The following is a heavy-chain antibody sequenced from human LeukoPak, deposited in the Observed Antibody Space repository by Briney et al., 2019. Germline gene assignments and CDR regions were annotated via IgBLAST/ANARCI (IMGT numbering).Heavy chain of an antibody. CDR2: ISSSSSYI. D-gene: IGHD5-12*01. J-gene: IGHJ4*02. CDR3: ARGLALGYSGYDGLDY. CDR1: GFALKSYS. Sequence: GGSLRLSCAGSGFALKSYSLSWVRQAPGKGLEWVSSISSSSSYIYYADSVKGRFTISRDNAKNSLYLQMNSLRAEDTAVYYCARGLALGYSGYDGLDYWGQGTLVTVSS. V-gene: IGHV3-21*01.